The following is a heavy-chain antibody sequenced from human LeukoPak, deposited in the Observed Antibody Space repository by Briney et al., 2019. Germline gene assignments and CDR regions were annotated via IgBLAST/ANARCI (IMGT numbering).Heavy chain of an antibody. CDR1: GFTFSSYS. J-gene: IGHJ5*02. CDR3: ARTRYGVRSWFDP. D-gene: IGHD3-10*01. CDR2: ISSSSSYI. V-gene: IGHV3-21*01. Sequence: PGGSLRLSCAASGFTFSSYSMNWVRQAPGKGLEWVSSISSSSSYIYYADSVKGRFTISRDNAKNSLYLQMNSLRAEDTAVYYCARTRYGVRSWFDPWRQGTLVTVSS.